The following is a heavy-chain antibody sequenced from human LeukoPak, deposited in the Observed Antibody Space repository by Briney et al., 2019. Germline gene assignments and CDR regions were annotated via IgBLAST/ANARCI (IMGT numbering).Heavy chain of an antibody. CDR3: AKDILSGYYSDH. D-gene: IGHD3-22*01. J-gene: IGHJ4*02. Sequence: PGRSLRLSCAASGFTFSSYAMHWVRQAPGKGLEWVAVISYDGSNKYYADSVKGRFTISRDNSKNTLYLQMNSLRAEDTAVYYCAKDILSGYYSDHWGQGTLVTVSS. CDR1: GFTFSSYA. CDR2: ISYDGSNK. V-gene: IGHV3-30-3*01.